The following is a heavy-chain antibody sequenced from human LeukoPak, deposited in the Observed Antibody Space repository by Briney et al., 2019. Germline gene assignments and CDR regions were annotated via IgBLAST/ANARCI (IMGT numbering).Heavy chain of an antibody. D-gene: IGHD2/OR15-2a*01. J-gene: IGHJ4*02. CDR2: ISYDGSSK. CDR3: ARADYLERCDY. Sequence: PGGSLRLSCAASGFTFSSYAMHWVRQAPGKGLEWVAVISYDGSSKYYADSVKGRFTISRDNSKNTLYLQMTSLRAEDMAVYYCARADYLERCDYWGQGTLVTVSS. V-gene: IGHV3-30*04. CDR1: GFTFSSYA.